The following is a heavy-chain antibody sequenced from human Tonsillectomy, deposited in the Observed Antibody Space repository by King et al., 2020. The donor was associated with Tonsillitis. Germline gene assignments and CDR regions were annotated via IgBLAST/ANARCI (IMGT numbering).Heavy chain of an antibody. Sequence: QLVQSGAEVKKPGASVKVSCTASGYTFTSYYMHWLRQAPGQGLEWLGIINPRGSYTSYAQLFQGRVTMTRDTSTSTVYMELSSLRSEDTAMDYCARAGGSDRGYFDSGGQGTRVTVS. J-gene: IGHJ4*02. CDR1: GYTFTSYY. CDR3: ARAGGSDRGYFDS. V-gene: IGHV1-46*01. D-gene: IGHD1-26*01. CDR2: INPRGSYT.